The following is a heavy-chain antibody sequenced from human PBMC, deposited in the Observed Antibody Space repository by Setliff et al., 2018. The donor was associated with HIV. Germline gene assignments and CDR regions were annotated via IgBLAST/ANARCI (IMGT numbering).Heavy chain of an antibody. V-gene: IGHV1-2*02. Sequence: ASVKVSCKASGYTFIGHYLHWVRQAPGQGLEWLGWVNPKSGDAIYAQNFQGRVTMTRDTSINAAYMELRGLRSDDTAVYYCARNFGLSPSGKYYYYYGMDIWGQGTTVTVSS. CDR2: VNPKSGDA. D-gene: IGHD3-10*01. J-gene: IGHJ6*02. CDR1: GYTFIGHY. CDR3: ARNFGLSPSGKYYYYYGMDI.